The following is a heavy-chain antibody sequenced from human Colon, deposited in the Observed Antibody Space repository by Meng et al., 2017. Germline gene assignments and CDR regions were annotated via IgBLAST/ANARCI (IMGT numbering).Heavy chain of an antibody. CDR2: ISSSGSTI. Sequence: GESLKISCAASGFTFSSYEMNWVRQAPGKWLEWVSYISSSGSTIYYADSVKGRFTISRDNAKNSLYLQMNSLRAEDTAVYYCARAVNGYCSSTSCYAWDPDAFAIWGPGKKV. J-gene: IGHJ3*02. CDR1: GFTFSSYE. CDR3: ARAVNGYCSSTSCYAWDPDAFAI. V-gene: IGHV3-48*03. D-gene: IGHD2-2*03.